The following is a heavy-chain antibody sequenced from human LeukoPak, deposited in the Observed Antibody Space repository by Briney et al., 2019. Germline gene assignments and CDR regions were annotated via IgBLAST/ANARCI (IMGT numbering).Heavy chain of an antibody. CDR2: INPSGGST. CDR3: ATGGYASGSDY. CDR1: GYTFTSYY. Sequence: ASVKVSCTASGYTFTSYYMHWVRQAPGQGLEWMGIINPSGGSTSYAQKFQGRVTMTEDTSTDTAYMELSSLRSEDTAVYYCATGGYASGSDYWGQGTLVTVSS. V-gene: IGHV1-46*01. J-gene: IGHJ4*02. D-gene: IGHD3-10*01.